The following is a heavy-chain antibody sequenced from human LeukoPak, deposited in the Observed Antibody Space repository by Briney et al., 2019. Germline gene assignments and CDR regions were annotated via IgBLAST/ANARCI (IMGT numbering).Heavy chain of an antibody. CDR3: ARGQSMTGRPGV. J-gene: IGHJ4*02. CDR1: GGSFSGYY. D-gene: IGHD6-6*01. Sequence: SETLSLTCAVYGGSFSGYYWSWIRQPPGKGLEWIGEINHSGSTNYNPSLKSRVTISVDTSKNQFSLKLSSVTAADTAVYYCARGQSMTGRPGVGGQGPLVTVSS. V-gene: IGHV4-34*01. CDR2: INHSGST.